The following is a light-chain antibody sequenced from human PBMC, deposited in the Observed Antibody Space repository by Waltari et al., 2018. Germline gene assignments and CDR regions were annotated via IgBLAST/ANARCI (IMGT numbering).Light chain of an antibody. CDR3: CSYASSSPRLI. Sequence: QSALTQPASVSGSLGQSISISCRGTYSNVGSYDLVSWYHQRPGAAPKLLNYEVLKRPSGISILFSGSKSCNAASLTISALHPEDEGTYYCCSYASSSPRLIFGGGTELSVL. J-gene: IGLJ2*01. CDR1: YSNVGSYDL. V-gene: IGLV2-23*02. CDR2: EVL.